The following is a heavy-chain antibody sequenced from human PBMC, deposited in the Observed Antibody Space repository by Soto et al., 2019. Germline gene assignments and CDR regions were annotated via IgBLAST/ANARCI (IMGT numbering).Heavy chain of an antibody. Sequence: PSGSPRLTCADSGITFSGYRRICIRQDPGKGLEWVAVISHDGSTKYYAASEKGRFTISSATTKHTLYLQMTSMTAEEAAVYYCAKDREYCSSWDKEEDLHYYRTDVSGQGNTVTV. CDR3: AKDREYCSSWDKEEDLHYYRTDV. V-gene: IGHV3-30*18. J-gene: IGHJ6*02. CDR1: GITFSGYR. D-gene: IGHD6-13*01. CDR2: ISHDGSTK.